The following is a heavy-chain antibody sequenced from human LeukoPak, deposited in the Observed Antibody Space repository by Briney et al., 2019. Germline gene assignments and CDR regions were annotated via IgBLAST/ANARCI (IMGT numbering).Heavy chain of an antibody. D-gene: IGHD3-10*01. CDR2: IYYSGST. Sequence: SQTLSLTCTVSGGSISSGGYSWSWIRQHPGKGLEWIGYIYYSGSTYYNPSLKSRVTISVDTSKNQFSLKLSSVTAADTAVYYCARDSSGSGADYYYYGMDVWGQGTTVTVSS. V-gene: IGHV4-31*03. CDR1: GGSISSGGYS. CDR3: ARDSSGSGADYYYYGMDV. J-gene: IGHJ6*02.